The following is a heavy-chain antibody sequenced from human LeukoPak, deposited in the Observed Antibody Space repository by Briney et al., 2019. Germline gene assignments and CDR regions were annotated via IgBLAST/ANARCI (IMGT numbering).Heavy chain of an antibody. V-gene: IGHV4-31*03. CDR1: GGSISSGGYY. D-gene: IGHD1-26*01. CDR3: ARARELHHYFDY. Sequence: SETLSLTCTVSGGSISSGGYYWSWIRQHPGKGLEWIGYIYYSGSTYYNPSLKSRVTISVDTSKNQFSLKLSSVTAADTAVYYCARARELHHYFDYWGQGTLVTVSS. J-gene: IGHJ4*02. CDR2: IYYSGST.